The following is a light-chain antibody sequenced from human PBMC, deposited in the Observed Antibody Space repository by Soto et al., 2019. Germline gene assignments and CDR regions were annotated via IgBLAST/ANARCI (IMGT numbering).Light chain of an antibody. CDR1: KSRLDSNDGDTY. J-gene: IGKJ1*01. V-gene: IGKV2-40*01. CDR3: QHYNSYSEA. CDR2: TLS. Sequence: LITQAPLSLPVTRAQPASISCRSSKSRLDSNDGDTYLDWYLQKPGQSPQLLIYTLSYRASGVPSRFSGSGSGTEFTLTISSLQPDDFATYYCQHYNSYSEAFGQGAKVDIK.